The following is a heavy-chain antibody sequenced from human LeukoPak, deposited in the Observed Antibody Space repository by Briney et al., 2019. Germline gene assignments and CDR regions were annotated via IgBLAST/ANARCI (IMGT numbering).Heavy chain of an antibody. Sequence: GGSLRLSCAASGFTFSSYAMHWVRQPPGKGLEWMAVISYDGSNKYYVDSVKGRITISRDNSKSTLYLQMNSLRPEVTAVYFCATDIMDRGIPTLRFDPWGQGTLVTVSS. V-gene: IGHV3-30-3*01. CDR2: ISYDGSNK. CDR3: ATDIMDRGIPTLRFDP. CDR1: GFTFSSYA. D-gene: IGHD3-10*01. J-gene: IGHJ5*02.